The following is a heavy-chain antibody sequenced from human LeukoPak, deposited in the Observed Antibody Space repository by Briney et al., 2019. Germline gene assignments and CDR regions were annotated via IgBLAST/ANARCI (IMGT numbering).Heavy chain of an antibody. D-gene: IGHD3-22*01. Sequence: GGSLRLSCAASGFTFSSYSMNWVRRAPGKGLEWVSYISSSSSTIYYADSVKGRFTISRDNAKNSLYLQMNSLRAEDTAVYCCARVFTTYYYDSTTPPFSDYWGQGTLVTVSS. CDR1: GFTFSSYS. CDR3: ARVFTTYYYDSTTPPFSDY. J-gene: IGHJ4*02. V-gene: IGHV3-48*01. CDR2: ISSSSSTI.